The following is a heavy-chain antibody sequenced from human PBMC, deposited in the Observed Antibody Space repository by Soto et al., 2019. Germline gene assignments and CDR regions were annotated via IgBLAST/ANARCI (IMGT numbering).Heavy chain of an antibody. J-gene: IGHJ5*02. CDR2: INPNSGGT. CDR3: ARDAGTTVSYNWFDP. V-gene: IGHV1-2*04. CDR1: GYTFTGYY. Sequence: GASVKVSCKASGYTFTGYYMHWVRQAPGQGLEWMGWINPNSGGTNYAQKFKGWVTMTRDTSISTAYMELSRLRSDDTAVYYCARDAGTTVSYNWFDPWGQGTLVTVSS. D-gene: IGHD4-17*01.